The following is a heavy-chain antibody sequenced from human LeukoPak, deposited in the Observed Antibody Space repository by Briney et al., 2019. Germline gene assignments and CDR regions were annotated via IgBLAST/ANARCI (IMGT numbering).Heavy chain of an antibody. CDR2: MSGGGDSD. CDR1: GFTFTSYA. CDR3: TKDASYARENDNSGFFID. J-gene: IGHJ4*02. V-gene: IGHV3-23*01. Sequence: GGSLRLSCAASGFTFTSYAMSGVRQTPGKGLEWVASMSGGGDSDYYADSVKGRFTVSRDKSKNTLYVQMNSLRADDTAVYYCTKDASYARENDNSGFFIDWGQGTLVTVSS. D-gene: IGHD3-22*01.